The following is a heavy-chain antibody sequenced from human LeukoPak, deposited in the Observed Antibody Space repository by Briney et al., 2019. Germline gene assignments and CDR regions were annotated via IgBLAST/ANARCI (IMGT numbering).Heavy chain of an antibody. Sequence: GGSLRLSCAASGFNFNNYVMHWVRQAPGKGLEWVSLISWDGGSTYYGDSVKGRFTISRDNSKNSLYLQMNSLRAEDTAVYYCAKVSAAGPAPFTTTGYYYYMDVWGKGTTVTISS. CDR1: GFNFNNYV. J-gene: IGHJ6*03. CDR2: ISWDGGST. V-gene: IGHV3-43D*03. CDR3: AKVSAAGPAPFTTTGYYYYMDV. D-gene: IGHD6-13*01.